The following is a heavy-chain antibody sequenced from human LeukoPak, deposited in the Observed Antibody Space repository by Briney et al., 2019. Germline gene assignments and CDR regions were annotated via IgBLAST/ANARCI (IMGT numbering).Heavy chain of an antibody. V-gene: IGHV3-48*04. CDR3: ARDPYCSSTSCPGGY. CDR2: ISSSSSTI. Sequence: PGGSLRLSCAASGFTFSSYSMNWVRQAPGKGLEWVSYISSSSSTIYYADSVKGRFTISRDNAKNSLYLQMNSLRAEDTAVYYCARDPYCSSTSCPGGYWGQGTLVTVSS. CDR1: GFTFSSYS. D-gene: IGHD2-2*01. J-gene: IGHJ4*02.